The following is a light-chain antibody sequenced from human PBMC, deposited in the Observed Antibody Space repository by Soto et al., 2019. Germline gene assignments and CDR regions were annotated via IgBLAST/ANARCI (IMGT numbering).Light chain of an antibody. CDR2: LNSDGSH. J-gene: IGLJ3*02. CDR1: SGHYSYA. Sequence: QLVLTQSPSASASLGASVRLTCTLSSGHYSYAIAWHQQQPEKGPRFLMKLNSDGSHNKGDGIPDRFSGSSSGAERYLTVSSLQSEDEADYYCQTWGNGIRVFGGGTKVTVL. CDR3: QTWGNGIRV. V-gene: IGLV4-69*01.